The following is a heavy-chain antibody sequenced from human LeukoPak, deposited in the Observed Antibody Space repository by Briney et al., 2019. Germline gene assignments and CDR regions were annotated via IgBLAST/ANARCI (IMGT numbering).Heavy chain of an antibody. CDR3: AREMNRRLNWFDP. D-gene: IGHD1-14*01. CDR1: GGSISSGGYY. Sequence: PSETLSLTCTVSGGSISSGGYYWSRIRQHPGKGLEWIGYIYYSGSTYYNPSLKSRVTISVDTSKNQFSLKLSSVTAADTAVYYCAREMNRRLNWFDPWGQGTLVTVSS. V-gene: IGHV4-31*03. J-gene: IGHJ5*02. CDR2: IYYSGST.